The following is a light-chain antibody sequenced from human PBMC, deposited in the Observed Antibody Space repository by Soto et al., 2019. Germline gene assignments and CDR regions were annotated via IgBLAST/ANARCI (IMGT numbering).Light chain of an antibody. CDR3: AAWDDSLSGPL. J-gene: IGLJ2*01. V-gene: IGLV1-47*01. Sequence: QSVLTQSPSASGTPGQRVTISCSGTSSNIGTNYVYWYQQLPGTAPKVLIYSNDKRPSGVPDRFSGSKSGTSASLAISGLRSEVEADYYCAAWDDSLSGPLFGGGTKLTVL. CDR2: SND. CDR1: SSNIGTNY.